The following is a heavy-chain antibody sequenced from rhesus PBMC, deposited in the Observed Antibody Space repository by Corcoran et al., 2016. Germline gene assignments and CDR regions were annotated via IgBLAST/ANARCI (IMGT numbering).Heavy chain of an antibody. V-gene: IGHV3-178*01. CDR2: ISNVGGST. CDR3: GRADYGVDY. CDR1: GLPFCDYY. J-gene: IGHJ4*01. Sequence: EVQLVESGGDLAKPGGPLRLSCAASGLPFCDYYMDWVRQAPGKGLEWVSRISNVGGSTWYADSVKGRFTISRENAKNTLYLQMISLRVEDTAVYYCGRADYGVDYWGQGVLVSVSS. D-gene: IGHD4-29*01.